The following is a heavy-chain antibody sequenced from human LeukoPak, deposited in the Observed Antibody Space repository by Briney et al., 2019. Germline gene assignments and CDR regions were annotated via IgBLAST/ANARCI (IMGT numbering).Heavy chain of an antibody. CDR3: ARGIGVGPASKESGVCP. Sequence: GASVKVSCKASGYTFTSHYMHWVRQAPGQGLEWMGIINPSGGSTSYAQKFQGRVTMTRDMSTSTVYMELSSLRSEDTAVYYCARGIGVGPASKESGVCPRGQGTLVTVSS. D-gene: IGHD2-2*01. J-gene: IGHJ4*01. V-gene: IGHV1-46*01. CDR2: INPSGGST. CDR1: GYTFTSHY.